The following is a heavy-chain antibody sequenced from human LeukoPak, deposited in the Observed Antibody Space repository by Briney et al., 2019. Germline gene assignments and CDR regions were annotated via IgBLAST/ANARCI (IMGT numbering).Heavy chain of an antibody. CDR2: IYTTGRT. CDR1: GVSISSYW. D-gene: IGHD5-24*01. CDR3: ARAGYTISAFHSDF. J-gene: IGHJ4*02. V-gene: IGHV4-4*07. Sequence: SETLSLTCDVCGVSISSYWWSWVRKPAGKGLEWIGRIYTTGRTNYSPSFQSRVTMSIDMSKNHFSLTLRSVTAADTAVYYCARAGYTISAFHSDFWGQGAPVTVSS.